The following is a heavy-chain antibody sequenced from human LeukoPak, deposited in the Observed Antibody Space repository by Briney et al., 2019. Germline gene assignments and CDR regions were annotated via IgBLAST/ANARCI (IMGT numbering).Heavy chain of an antibody. CDR3: ARGLAVAY. CDR1: GGSISSYY. V-gene: IGHV4-59*08. J-gene: IGHJ4*02. CDR2: IYYSGST. Sequence: PSETLSLTYTVSGGSISSYYWSWIRQPPGKGLEWIGYIYYSGSTNYNPSLKSRVTISVDTSKNQFSLKLSSVTAADTAVYYCARGLAVAYWGQGTLVTVSS. D-gene: IGHD6-19*01.